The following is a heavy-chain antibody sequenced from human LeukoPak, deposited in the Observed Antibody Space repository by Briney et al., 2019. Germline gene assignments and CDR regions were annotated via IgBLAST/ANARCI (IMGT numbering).Heavy chain of an antibody. J-gene: IGHJ5*02. CDR1: GGSFSGYY. CDR3: ARERFCSGGSCYRRSNWFDP. V-gene: IGHV4-34*01. Sequence: SETLSLTCAVYGGSFSGYYWSWIREPPGKGLEWIGEINHSGSTNYNPSLKSRVTISVDTSKKQFSLKLSSVTAADTAVYYCARERFCSGGSCYRRSNWFDPWGQGTLVTVSS. D-gene: IGHD2-15*01. CDR2: INHSGST.